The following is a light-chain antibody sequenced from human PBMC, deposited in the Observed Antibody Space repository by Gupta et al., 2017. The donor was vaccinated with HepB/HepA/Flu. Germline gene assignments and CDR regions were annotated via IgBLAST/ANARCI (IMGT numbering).Light chain of an antibody. CDR3: QQSYSTWT. Sequence: DIQMTQSPSSLSASVGDRVTITCRASQSISSYLNWYQQKPGKAPKLMIYAASRWQSGVPSRFSGSGYGKDFTLTSSRRQHEDCANYYAQQSYSTWTFGQGTKVEIK. CDR1: QSISSY. CDR2: AAS. J-gene: IGKJ1*01. V-gene: IGKV1-39*01.